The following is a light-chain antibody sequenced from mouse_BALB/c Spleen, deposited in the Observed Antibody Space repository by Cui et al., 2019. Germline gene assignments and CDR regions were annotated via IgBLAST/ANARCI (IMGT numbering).Light chain of an antibody. CDR3: LQYDEFPLT. CDR2: RAN. CDR1: QDINSY. Sequence: DIKMTQSPSSMYASLGERVTITCNASQDINSYLSWFQQKPGKSPKTLIYRANRLVDGVPSRFSGSGSGQDYSLTISSLEYEDMGIYYCLQYDEFPLTFGAGTKLELK. V-gene: IGKV14-111*01. J-gene: IGKJ5*01.